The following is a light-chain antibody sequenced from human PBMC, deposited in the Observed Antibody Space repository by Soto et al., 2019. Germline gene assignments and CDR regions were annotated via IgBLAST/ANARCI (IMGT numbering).Light chain of an antibody. V-gene: IGLV2-23*02. Sequence: QSVLTQPASVSGSPGQSITISCTGTSSDVGSYNLVSWYQQHPGKAPKLMIYEVSKRPSGVSNRFSGSKSGNTASLTISGLQAEDEADYYCCSYADSSTPSIFGTGTKVTVL. CDR3: CSYADSSTPSI. J-gene: IGLJ1*01. CDR2: EVS. CDR1: SSDVGSYNL.